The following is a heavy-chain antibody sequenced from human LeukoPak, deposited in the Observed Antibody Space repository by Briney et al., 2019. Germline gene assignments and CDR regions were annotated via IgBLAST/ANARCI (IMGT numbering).Heavy chain of an antibody. Sequence: KPGGSLRLSCAASGFTFSSYSMNWVRQAPGKGLEWVSSISSSSSYIYYADSVKGRFTISRDNAKNSLYLQMNSLRAEDTAVYYCARDQGAARPDTFDYWGQGTLVTVSS. V-gene: IGHV3-21*01. D-gene: IGHD6-6*01. CDR3: ARDQGAARPDTFDY. J-gene: IGHJ4*02. CDR1: GFTFSSYS. CDR2: ISSSSSYI.